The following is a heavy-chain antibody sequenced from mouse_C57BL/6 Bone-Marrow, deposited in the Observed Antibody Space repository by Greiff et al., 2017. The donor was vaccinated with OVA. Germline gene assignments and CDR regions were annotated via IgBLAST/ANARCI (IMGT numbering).Heavy chain of an antibody. J-gene: IGHJ2*01. V-gene: IGHV1-81*01. CDR1: GYTFTSYG. D-gene: IGHD1-1*01. CDR2: IYPRSGNT. Sequence: QVHVKQSGAELARPGASVKLSCKASGYTFTSYGISWVKQRTGQGLEWIGEIYPRSGNTYYNEKFKGKATLTADKSSSTAYMELRSLTSEDSAVYFCALYGSSCFDYWGQGTTLTVSS. CDR3: ALYGSSCFDY.